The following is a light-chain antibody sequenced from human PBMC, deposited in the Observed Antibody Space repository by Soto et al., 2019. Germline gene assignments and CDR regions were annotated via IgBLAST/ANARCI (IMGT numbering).Light chain of an antibody. CDR1: QSVSSY. CDR3: QQYNNWPRT. CDR2: GAS. Sequence: MTQSPASLSVSPGERVTLSCRASQSVSSYLAWYQQKPGQPPRLLIYGASTRATGIPARFSGSGSGTEFTLTISSLQSEDFAVYYCQQYNNWPRTFGQGTKVAIK. V-gene: IGKV3-15*01. J-gene: IGKJ1*01.